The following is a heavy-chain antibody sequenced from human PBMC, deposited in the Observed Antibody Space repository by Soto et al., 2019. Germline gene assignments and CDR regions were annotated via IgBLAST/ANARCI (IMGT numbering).Heavy chain of an antibody. Sequence: GGSLRLSCAASGFTFSSYSMNWVRQAPGKGLEWVSYISSSSSTIYYADSVKGRFTISRDNAKNSLYLQMNSLRDEDTAVYYCAREWLGYCSSTSCYEDGYYYYGMDVWGQGTTVTVSS. V-gene: IGHV3-48*02. J-gene: IGHJ6*02. CDR2: ISSSSSTI. D-gene: IGHD2-2*01. CDR1: GFTFSSYS. CDR3: AREWLGYCSSTSCYEDGYYYYGMDV.